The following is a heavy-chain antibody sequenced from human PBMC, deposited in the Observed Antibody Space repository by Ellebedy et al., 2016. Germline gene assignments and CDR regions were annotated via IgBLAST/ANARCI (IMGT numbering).Heavy chain of an antibody. J-gene: IGHJ4*02. CDR1: GYTFTSYG. D-gene: IGHD6-13*01. V-gene: IGHV1-18*01. CDR3: ARDRGSSWFYYFDY. CDR2: ISAYNGNT. Sequence: ASVKVSXXASGYTFTSYGISWVRQAPGQGLEWMGWISAYNGNTNYAQKLQGRVTMTTDTSTSTAYMELRSLRSDDTAVYYCARDRGSSWFYYFDYWGQGTLVTVSS.